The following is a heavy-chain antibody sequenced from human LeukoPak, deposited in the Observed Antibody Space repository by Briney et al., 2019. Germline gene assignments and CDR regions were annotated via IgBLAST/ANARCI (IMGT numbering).Heavy chain of an antibody. CDR1: GGSFSGYY. J-gene: IGHJ6*02. CDR2: INHRGST. D-gene: IGHD1-26*01. V-gene: IGHV4-34*01. CDR3: ARTGGTTMGYYYYGMDV. Sequence: SQTLSLTCAVYGGSFSGYYWSWIRQPPGKGLEWIGEINHRGSTNYNPSLKSRITISVDTSKNQFSLKLSSVTAADTAVYYCARTGGTTMGYYYYGMDVWGQGTTVTVSS.